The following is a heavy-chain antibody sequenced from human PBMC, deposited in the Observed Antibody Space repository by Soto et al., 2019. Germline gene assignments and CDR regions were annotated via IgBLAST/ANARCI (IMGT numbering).Heavy chain of an antibody. CDR2: IGTAGDT. V-gene: IGHV3-13*01. CDR3: AKAWERSCEHLDVFAI. D-gene: IGHD1-26*01. CDR1: GFTFSSYD. J-gene: IGHJ3*02. Sequence: GGSLRLSCAASGFTFSSYDMHWVRQATGKGLEWVSAIGTAGDTYYPGSVKGRFTISRENSKNSLYLQMNSLRAEDTAVYYCAKAWERSCEHLDVFAISGQGTTVTGSS.